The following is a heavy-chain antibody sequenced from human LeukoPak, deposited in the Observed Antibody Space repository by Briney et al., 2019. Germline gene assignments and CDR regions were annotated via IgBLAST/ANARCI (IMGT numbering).Heavy chain of an antibody. Sequence: ASVKVSCKASGYTFTDYYIHWERQAPGQGLEWMGWINPNSGGTNSAQKFQGRVTMTKDTSISTAYMELSRLRSDDTAVYFCARAIAVVDYWGQGTLVTVSS. V-gene: IGHV1-2*02. J-gene: IGHJ4*02. CDR1: GYTFTDYY. CDR2: INPNSGGT. D-gene: IGHD6-19*01. CDR3: ARAIAVVDY.